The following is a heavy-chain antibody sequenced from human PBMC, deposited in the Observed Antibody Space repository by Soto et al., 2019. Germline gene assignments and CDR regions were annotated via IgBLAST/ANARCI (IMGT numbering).Heavy chain of an antibody. CDR3: AHRRVWSIDWYDWFEP. J-gene: IGHJ5*02. D-gene: IGHD6-19*01. CDR1: GFSLSTNGVR. Sequence: SGPTLVNPTQTLTLTCTFSGFSLSTNGVRVGWIRQPPGMALEWLAIISWNDEKHYSPSLKNRLTITKDTSKNQVVLTMTNMDPVDTATYYCAHRRVWSIDWYDWFEPWGQGMLVTVSS. CDR2: ISWNDEK. V-gene: IGHV2-5*01.